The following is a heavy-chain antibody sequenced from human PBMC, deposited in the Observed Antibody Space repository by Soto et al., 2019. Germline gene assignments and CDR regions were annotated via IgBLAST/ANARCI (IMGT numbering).Heavy chain of an antibody. CDR3: ARDYSYACDY. CDR2: ISSSGGTT. D-gene: IGHD3-16*01. V-gene: IGHV3-23*01. Sequence: GGSLRLSCAVSGFTFSSFAMSWVRQAPGKGLEGVSVISSSGGTTYYADSVKGRFTISRDNSKNTLYLQMNSLRAEDTAVYYCARDYSYACDYWGQGT. J-gene: IGHJ4*02. CDR1: GFTFSSFA.